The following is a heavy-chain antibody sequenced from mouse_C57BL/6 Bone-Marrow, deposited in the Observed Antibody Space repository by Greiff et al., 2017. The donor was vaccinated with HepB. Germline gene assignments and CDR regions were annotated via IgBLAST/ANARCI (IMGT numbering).Heavy chain of an antibody. Sequence: EVQLQQSGPVLVKPGASVKMSCKASGFTFTDYYMNWVKQSHGKSLEWIGVINPYNGGTSYNQKFKGQATLTVDTSSSTAYMELNSLTPEDSAVYYCARWVLVRYRYFDVWGTGTTVTVSS. CDR2: INPYNGGT. D-gene: IGHD1-1*01. J-gene: IGHJ1*03. CDR3: ARWVLVRYRYFDV. CDR1: GFTFTDYY. V-gene: IGHV1-19*01.